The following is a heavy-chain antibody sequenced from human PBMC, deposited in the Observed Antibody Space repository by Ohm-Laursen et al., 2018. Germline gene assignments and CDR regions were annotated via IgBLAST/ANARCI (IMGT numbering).Heavy chain of an antibody. CDR2: IKQDGNEK. CDR1: GFSFSTYW. V-gene: IGHV3-7*01. Sequence: SLRLSCAASGFSFSTYWMSWVRQAPGKGLEWVANIKQDGNEKKYVDSVKGRFTISRDNAKNSLYLQVNSLRAEDTAVYYCARCSSGWLFDYWGQGTLVTVSS. D-gene: IGHD6-19*01. J-gene: IGHJ4*02. CDR3: ARCSSGWLFDY.